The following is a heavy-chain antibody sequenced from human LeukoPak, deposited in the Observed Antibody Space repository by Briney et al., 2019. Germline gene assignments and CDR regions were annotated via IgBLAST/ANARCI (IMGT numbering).Heavy chain of an antibody. Sequence: PSETLSLTCTVSGGSISSYYWGWIRQPPGKGLEWIGFLYYSGSTNYNPTLKSRVTISADTSKNQFSLKLSSVTAADTAVYYCARDLLRYGFDSWGQGTLVTVSS. D-gene: IGHD5-18*01. J-gene: IGHJ4*02. V-gene: IGHV4-59*01. CDR3: ARDLLRYGFDS. CDR2: LYYSGST. CDR1: GGSISSYY.